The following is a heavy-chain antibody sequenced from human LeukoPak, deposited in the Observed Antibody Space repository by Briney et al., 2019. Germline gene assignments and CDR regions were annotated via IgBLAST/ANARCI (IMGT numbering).Heavy chain of an antibody. CDR1: GFTVSSNY. CDR2: IYSGGST. Sequence: PGGSLRLSCAASGFTVSSNYMSWVRQAPGKGLEWVSVIYSGGSTYYADSVKGRFTISRDNSKNTLYLQMNSLRAEDTAVYYCARVGGVIETGWFDPWGQGTLVTVSS. V-gene: IGHV3-53*01. J-gene: IGHJ5*02. D-gene: IGHD2-15*01. CDR3: ARVGGVIETGWFDP.